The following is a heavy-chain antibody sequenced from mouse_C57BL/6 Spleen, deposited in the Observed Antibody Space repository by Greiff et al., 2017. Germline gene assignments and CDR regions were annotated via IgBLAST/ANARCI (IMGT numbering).Heavy chain of an antibody. CDR3: ARAERRGLDY. J-gene: IGHJ2*01. V-gene: IGHV1-19*01. CDR2: INPYNGGT. CDR1: GYTFTDYY. Sequence: EVQLQQSGPVLVKPGASVKMSCKASGYTFTDYYMNWVKQSHGKSLEWIGVINPYNGGTSYNKKFKGKATLTVDKSASTAYMELNSLTSEDSAVYYCARAERRGLDYWGQGTTLTVSS.